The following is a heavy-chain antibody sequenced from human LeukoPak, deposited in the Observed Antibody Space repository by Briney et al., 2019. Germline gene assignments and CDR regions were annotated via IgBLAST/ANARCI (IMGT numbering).Heavy chain of an antibody. CDR3: ARDVLRFLEWLSPLDY. Sequence: SVKVSCKASGGTFSSYAISWVRQAPGQGLEWMGRIIPIFGTANYAQKFQGRVTITTDESTSTAYMELSSLRSEDTAVYYCARDVLRFLEWLSPLDYWGQGTLVTVSS. V-gene: IGHV1-69*05. CDR2: IIPIFGTA. J-gene: IGHJ4*02. D-gene: IGHD3-3*01. CDR1: GGTFSSYA.